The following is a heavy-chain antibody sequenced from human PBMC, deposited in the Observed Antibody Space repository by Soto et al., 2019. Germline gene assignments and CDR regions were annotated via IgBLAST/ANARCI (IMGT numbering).Heavy chain of an antibody. CDR1: GFTFSSYW. CDR3: ARMPVTFGELLYYFDY. V-gene: IGHV3-7*03. D-gene: IGHD3-10*01. Sequence: GGSLRLSCAASGFTFSSYWMSWVRQAPGKGLEWVANIKQDGSEKYYGDSVKGRFTISRDNAKNSLYLQMNSLRAEDTAVYYCARMPVTFGELLYYFDYWGQGTLVTVSS. CDR2: IKQDGSEK. J-gene: IGHJ4*02.